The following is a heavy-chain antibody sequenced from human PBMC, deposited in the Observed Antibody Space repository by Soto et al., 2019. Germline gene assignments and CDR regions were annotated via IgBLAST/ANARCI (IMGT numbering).Heavy chain of an antibody. V-gene: IGHV3-23*01. CDR3: AKVYNDDWSPFDF. D-gene: IGHD3-9*01. Sequence: EVQLLESGGGLVRPGGSLRLSCAASGFSFRIHSMTWVRQAPGRGLEWVSGISGSGGSTHYAASVRGRFIISRENSVDSLYLQMNNLRAEDTAVYYCAKVYNDDWSPFDFWGQGTLVTVSS. CDR2: ISGSGGST. CDR1: GFSFRIHS. J-gene: IGHJ4*02.